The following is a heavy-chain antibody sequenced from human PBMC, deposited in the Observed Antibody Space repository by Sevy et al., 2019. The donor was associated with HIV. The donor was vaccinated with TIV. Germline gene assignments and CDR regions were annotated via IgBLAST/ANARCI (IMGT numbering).Heavy chain of an antibody. CDR3: AGEITLRRGSGWF. CDR1: GFIFSSYE. D-gene: IGHD6-19*01. CDR2: ISSSGRTI. V-gene: IGHV3-48*03. J-gene: IGHJ4*02. Sequence: GGSLRLSCAASGFIFSSYEMNWVRQAPGKGLEWVSYISSSGRTIYYADSVRGRFTVSRDNAKNSLYLQMNSLRAEDTAVYYCAGEITLRRGSGWFWGQGSLVTVSS.